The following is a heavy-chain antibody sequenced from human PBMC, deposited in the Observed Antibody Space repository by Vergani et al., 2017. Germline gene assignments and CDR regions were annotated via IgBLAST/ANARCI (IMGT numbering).Heavy chain of an antibody. CDR2: IYPGDSDT. CDR3: ARLRAHKDVAATSGYFDL. V-gene: IGHV5-51*03. CDR1: GYSFTTYW. J-gene: IGHJ2*01. Sequence: ELQLVQSGAEVKKPGESLKISCKGFGYSFTTYWTGWVRQLPGKGLEWMGIIYPGDSDTRYSPSFQGKVTISADKSISTAYLQWSSLKASDTAMYYCARLRAHKDVAATSGYFDLWGRGTLVTVSS. D-gene: IGHD2-15*01.